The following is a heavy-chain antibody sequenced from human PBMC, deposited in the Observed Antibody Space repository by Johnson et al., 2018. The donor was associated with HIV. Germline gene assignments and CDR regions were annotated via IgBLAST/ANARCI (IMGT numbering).Heavy chain of an antibody. V-gene: IGHV3-30-3*01. Sequence: QVQLVESGGGLVQPGRSLRLSCAASGFTFSSYAMHWVRQAPGKGLEWVAVISYGGSNKYYAASVKGRFTISRDNSKNTLYLQMNSLRAEDTAVYYCARDDGGGGDAFDIWGQGTMVTVSS. D-gene: IGHD2-15*01. CDR3: ARDDGGGGDAFDI. CDR2: ISYGGSNK. J-gene: IGHJ3*02. CDR1: GFTFSSYA.